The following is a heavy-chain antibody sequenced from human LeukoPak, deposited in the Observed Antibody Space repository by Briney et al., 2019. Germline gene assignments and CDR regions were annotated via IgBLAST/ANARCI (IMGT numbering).Heavy chain of an antibody. V-gene: IGHV4-34*01. CDR3: ARGRLAARPNWFDP. CDR1: GGSFSGYY. Sequence: PSETLSLTCAVYGGSFSGYYWSWIRQPPGKGLERIGEINHSGSTNYNPSLRSRVTISVDASKNQFSLKLSSVTAADTAVYYCARGRLAARPNWFDPWGQGTLVTVSS. D-gene: IGHD6-6*01. J-gene: IGHJ5*02. CDR2: INHSGST.